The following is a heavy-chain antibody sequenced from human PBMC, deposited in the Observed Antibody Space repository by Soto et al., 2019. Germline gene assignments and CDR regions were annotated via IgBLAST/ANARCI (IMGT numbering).Heavy chain of an antibody. J-gene: IGHJ2*01. CDR3: ASSQGYYDILTGYYKGWYFDL. CDR2: IYYSGST. CDR1: GGSISSGGYY. D-gene: IGHD3-9*01. V-gene: IGHV4-31*03. Sequence: QVQLQESGPGLVKPSQTLSLTCTVSGGSISSGGYYWSWIRQHPGKGLEWIGYIYYSGSTYYNPSLKSRVTISVDTSKNQFSLKLSSVTAADTAVYYCASSQGYYDILTGYYKGWYFDLWGRGTLVTVSS.